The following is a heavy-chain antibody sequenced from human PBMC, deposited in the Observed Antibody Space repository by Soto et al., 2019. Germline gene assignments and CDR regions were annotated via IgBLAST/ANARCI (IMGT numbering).Heavy chain of an antibody. CDR1: GFTFSSYS. Sequence: GGSLRLSCAASGFTFSSYSMNWVRQAPGKGLEWVSYISSSSSTIYYADSVKGRFTISRDNAKNSLYLQMNSLRDEDTAVYYCARGPYLDPSPLFDYWGQGTLVTVSS. J-gene: IGHJ4*02. CDR3: ARGPYLDPSPLFDY. CDR2: ISSSSSTI. D-gene: IGHD1-1*01. V-gene: IGHV3-48*02.